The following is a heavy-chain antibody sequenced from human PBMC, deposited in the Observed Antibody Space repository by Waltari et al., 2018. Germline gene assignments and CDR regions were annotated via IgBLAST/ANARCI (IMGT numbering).Heavy chain of an antibody. CDR2: IYSGCNT. D-gene: IGHD4-17*01. J-gene: IGHJ3*02. CDR1: GFTVSTNY. CDR3: ASFDYGGNTDAFDI. V-gene: IGHV3-53*02. Sequence: EAQLVETGGGLIQPGGSLRLSCAASGFTVSTNYMTWVRQAPGKGLEWVSVIYSGCNTYVADSVKVRFTISRYNSRNTVYLQMNSLRAEDTAVYFCASFDYGGNTDAFDIWGQGTMVTVSS.